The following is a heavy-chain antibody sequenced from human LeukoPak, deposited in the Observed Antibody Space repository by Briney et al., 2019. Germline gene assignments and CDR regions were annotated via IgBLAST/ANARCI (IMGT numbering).Heavy chain of an antibody. CDR3: VKGLVQTTMSYSVDY. V-gene: IGHV3-30*04. D-gene: IGHD1-1*01. CDR2: ISYDGGNK. J-gene: IGHJ4*02. Sequence: GGSLRLSCAASGFTFSSYAMHWVRQAPGKGLEWVAVISYDGGNKYYADSVKGRFTISRDNSKNTLYLQMNSLRAEDTAVYYCVKGLVQTTMSYSVDYWGQGALVTVSS. CDR1: GFTFSSYA.